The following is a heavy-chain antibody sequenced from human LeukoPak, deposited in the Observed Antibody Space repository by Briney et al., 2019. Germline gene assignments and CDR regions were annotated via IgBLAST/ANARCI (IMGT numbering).Heavy chain of an antibody. D-gene: IGHD4-17*01. CDR3: ARSPSTLTTPGDYYFGMDV. V-gene: IGHV5-51*01. Sequence: GESLKISCTGSGYRFTSYWIGWVRQMPGKGLECMGFIYPGDSDTRYSPPFRGQVTISVDKSISTAYLQWSSLEASDTAIYYCARSPSTLTTPGDYYFGMDVWGQGTTVTVSS. CDR2: IYPGDSDT. CDR1: GYRFTSYW. J-gene: IGHJ6*02.